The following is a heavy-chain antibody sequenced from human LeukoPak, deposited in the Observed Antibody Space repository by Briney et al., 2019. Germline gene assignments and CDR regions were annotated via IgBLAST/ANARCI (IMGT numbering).Heavy chain of an antibody. Sequence: SETLSLTCTVSGGSISSYYWSWIRQPPGKGLEWIGYIYYSGSTNYNPSLKSRVTISVDTSKNQFSLKLSSVTAADTAVYYCARTAYDILTGYDLGFDYWGQGTLVTVSS. J-gene: IGHJ4*02. D-gene: IGHD3-9*01. CDR2: IYYSGST. V-gene: IGHV4-59*01. CDR1: GGSISSYY. CDR3: ARTAYDILTGYDLGFDY.